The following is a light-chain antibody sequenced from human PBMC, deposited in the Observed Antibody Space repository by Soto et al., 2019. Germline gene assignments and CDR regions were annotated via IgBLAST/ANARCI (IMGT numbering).Light chain of an antibody. Sequence: EVVLTQSPVTLSLSPGERATLSCRASQSVSSYLAWYQQKPGQAPRLLIYDISNRATGIPARFSGSGSGTDFTLTISSLEPEDFAVYYCQQRNYWQVTFGQWTRLEI. CDR2: DIS. V-gene: IGKV3D-11*02. CDR3: QQRNYWQVT. J-gene: IGKJ5*01. CDR1: QSVSSY.